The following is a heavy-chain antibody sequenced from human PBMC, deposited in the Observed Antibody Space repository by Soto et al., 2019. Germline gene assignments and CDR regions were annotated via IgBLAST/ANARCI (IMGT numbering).Heavy chain of an antibody. V-gene: IGHV3-7*01. J-gene: IGHJ4*02. CDR3: ARAGYCGPGCYYYFDY. Sequence: EVQLVESGGGLVQPGGSLRLSCAVSGFTFGSYLMNWVRLIPGKGLEWVAYIKPDGSATYYVDSVKGRFTISRDNAKNSLYLQMNSLRVEDTSVYYCARAGYCGPGCYYYFDYWGQGTLVTVSS. D-gene: IGHD2-21*02. CDR2: IKPDGSAT. CDR1: GFTFGSYL.